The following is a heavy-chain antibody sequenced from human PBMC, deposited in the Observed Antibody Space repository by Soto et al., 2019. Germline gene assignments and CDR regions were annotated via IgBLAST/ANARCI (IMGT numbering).Heavy chain of an antibody. V-gene: IGHV4-30-2*01. CDR3: ARGPHGYSYGDNNWFEP. Sequence: PSETLSLTCAVSGGSISSGGYSWSWIRQPPGKGLEWIGYIYHSGSTYYNPSLKSRVTISVDRSKNQFSLKLSSVTAADTAVFYCARGPHGYSYGDNNWFEPSGQGTLVTVSS. CDR2: IYHSGST. J-gene: IGHJ5*02. CDR1: GGSISSGGYS. D-gene: IGHD5-18*01.